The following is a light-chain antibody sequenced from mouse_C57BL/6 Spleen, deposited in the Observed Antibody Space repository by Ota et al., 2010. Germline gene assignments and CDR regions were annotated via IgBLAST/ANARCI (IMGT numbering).Light chain of an antibody. J-gene: IGKJ5*01. CDR1: QNVGTS. CDR2: SAS. Sequence: DIVMTQSQKFMSTSVGDRVSVTCKAGQNVGTSVAWYQQKPGHSPKVLIYSASYRYSGVPDRFTGSGSGTDFTLTISNVQSEDLAEYFCQQYNNYPLTFGAGTKLELK. CDR3: QQYNNYPLT. V-gene: IGKV6-15*01.